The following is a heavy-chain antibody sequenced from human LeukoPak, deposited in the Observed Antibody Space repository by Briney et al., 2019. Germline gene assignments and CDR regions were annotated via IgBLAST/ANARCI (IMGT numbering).Heavy chain of an antibody. D-gene: IGHD2/OR15-2a*01. J-gene: IGHJ3*02. CDR1: GFTFSSYA. V-gene: IGHV3-23*01. CDR3: ARDSMEHPGGDAFDI. CDR2: ISGSGGNT. Sequence: GGSLRLSCSASGFTFSSYAMAWVRKAPGTGLGWVSAISGSGGNTYYADSVKGRFTISRDNSKNTVFLQMNSLRADDTAVYYCARDSMEHPGGDAFDIWGQGTMVTVSS.